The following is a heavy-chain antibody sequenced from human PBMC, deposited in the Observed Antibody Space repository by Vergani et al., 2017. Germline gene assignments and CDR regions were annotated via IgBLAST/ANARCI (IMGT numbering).Heavy chain of an antibody. CDR1: GGAVNSGSNF. D-gene: IGHD4-23*01. J-gene: IGHJ6*03. CDR3: ARETVVTSWDGYRFHYMDV. Sequence: QVQLQESGPGLVKPSQTLSLTCSVSGGAVNSGSNFWTWIRQPAGKGLEWIGRTSTDGSTNYNPSLKSRVTVSVDTSKTQISLMLTSVTAEDTAVYYCARETVVTSWDGYRFHYMDVWGKGTTVTVSS. V-gene: IGHV4-61*02. CDR2: TSTDGST.